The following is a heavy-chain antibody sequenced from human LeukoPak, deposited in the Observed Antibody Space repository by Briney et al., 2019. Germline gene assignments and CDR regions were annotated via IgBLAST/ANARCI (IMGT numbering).Heavy chain of an antibody. D-gene: IGHD3-10*01. CDR2: ISYDGSKT. V-gene: IGHV3-30*01. CDR1: GFTFSSNA. CDR3: ARDRVPPASGVFTYYMDV. Sequence: PGGSLRFPCAASGFTFSSNAIHWVRQAPGKGLEWVAVISYDGSKTFYADSVKGRFTISRDNSKNTLYLQMNSLRAEDTAVYTCARDRVPPASGVFTYYMDVWGKGTTVIVSS. J-gene: IGHJ6*03.